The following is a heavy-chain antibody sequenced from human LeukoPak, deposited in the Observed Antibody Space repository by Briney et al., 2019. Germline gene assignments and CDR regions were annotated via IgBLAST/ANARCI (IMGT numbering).Heavy chain of an antibody. J-gene: IGHJ4*02. CDR3: ARGTPAVAGSRYFDY. V-gene: IGHV3-53*01. Sequence: PGGSLRLSCAASGFTAISNYMSCVRQAPGKGLEYVSVMYSGGSTYYADSVQGRFTISRYNSKNTLYLQMNSLRAADTAVYYCARGTPAVAGSRYFDYWGEGTLVTVSS. CDR2: MYSGGST. D-gene: IGHD6-19*01. CDR1: GFTAISNY.